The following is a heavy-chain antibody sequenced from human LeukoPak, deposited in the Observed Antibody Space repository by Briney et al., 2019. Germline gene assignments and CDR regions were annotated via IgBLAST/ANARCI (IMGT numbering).Heavy chain of an antibody. CDR3: ARVGWEMATIHWYFDL. J-gene: IGHJ2*01. D-gene: IGHD5-24*01. V-gene: IGHV4-59*01. Sequence: SETLSLTCTVSGGSISSYYWSWIRQPPGKGLEWIGYIYYSGSTNYNPSLKSRVTISVDTSKNQFSLKLSSVTAADTAVYYCARVGWEMATIHWYFDLWGRGTLVTVSS. CDR2: IYYSGST. CDR1: GGSISSYY.